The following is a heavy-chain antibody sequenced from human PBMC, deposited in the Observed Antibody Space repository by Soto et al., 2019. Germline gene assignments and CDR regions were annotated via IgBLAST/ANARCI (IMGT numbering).Heavy chain of an antibody. D-gene: IGHD3-22*01. CDR1: GDSISSYY. V-gene: IGHV4-59*01. J-gene: IGHJ4*02. CDR2: IYFRGTT. Sequence: SETLSLTCTVCGDSISSYYSTWIRQPPGKGLEWIGYIYFRGTTNYNPSLKSRVTMSADTSKNQFSLKLNSVTAADTAVYYCARMNYYDTSGYPFDYWGQGMMVTVSS. CDR3: ARMNYYDTSGYPFDY.